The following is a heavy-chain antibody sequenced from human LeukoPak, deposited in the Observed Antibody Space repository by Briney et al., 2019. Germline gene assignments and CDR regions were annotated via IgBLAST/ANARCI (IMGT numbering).Heavy chain of an antibody. V-gene: IGHV3-23*01. Sequence: RSGGSLRLPCAASGFTFSSYAMSWVRQAPGKGLEWVSAISGSGGSTYYADSVKGRFTISRDNSKNTLYLQMKSLRAEDTAVYYCANSYDSSFQPGYTYYFDYWGLGTLVTVSS. CDR3: ANSYDSSFQPGYTYYFDY. D-gene: IGHD3-22*01. CDR2: ISGSGGST. CDR1: GFTFSSYA. J-gene: IGHJ4*02.